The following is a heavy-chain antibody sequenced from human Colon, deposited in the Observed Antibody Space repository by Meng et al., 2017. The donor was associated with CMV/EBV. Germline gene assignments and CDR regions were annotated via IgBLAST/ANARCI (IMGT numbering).Heavy chain of an antibody. J-gene: IGHJ4*02. D-gene: IGHD3-22*01. CDR2: ISSSSYV. CDR1: GFTFSSYT. Sequence: GGSLRLSCAASGFTFSSYTMNWVRQAPGKGLEWVSSISSSSYVLFADSVKGRFTTSRDNGNNSLYLQMNSLRVEDTAVYYCAREVYDSRGYSWDFWGQGTLVTVSS. CDR3: AREVYDSRGYSWDF. V-gene: IGHV3-21*01.